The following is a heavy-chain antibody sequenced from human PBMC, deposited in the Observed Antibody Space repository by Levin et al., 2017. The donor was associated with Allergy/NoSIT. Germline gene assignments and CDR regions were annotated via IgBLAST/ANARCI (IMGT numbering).Heavy chain of an antibody. D-gene: IGHD6-19*01. CDR2: INHSGST. CDR1: GGSFRGYY. J-gene: IGHJ4*02. Sequence: SQTLSLPCAVYGGSFRGYYWSWIRQPPGKGLEWIGEINHSGSTNYNPSLKSRVTISVDTSKNQFSLKLSSVTAADTAVYYCARGVGAVAGLRFFDYWGQGTLVTVSS. V-gene: IGHV4-34*01. CDR3: ARGVGAVAGLRFFDY.